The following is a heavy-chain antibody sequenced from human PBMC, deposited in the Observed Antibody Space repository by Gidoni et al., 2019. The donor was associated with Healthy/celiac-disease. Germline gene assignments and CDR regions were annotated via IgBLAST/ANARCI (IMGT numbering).Heavy chain of an antibody. D-gene: IGHD2-21*02. CDR1: GGPISSGSYY. V-gene: IGHV4-61*02. Sequence: QVQLQESGPGLVKPSQTLSLTCTVSGGPISSGSYYWSWIRQPAGKGLEWIGRIYTSGRTNYNPSLKSRVTISVDTSKNQFSLKLSSVTAADTAVYYCARVSCGGDCYSPADYGMDVGGQGTTVTVSS. J-gene: IGHJ6*02. CDR2: IYTSGRT. CDR3: ARVSCGGDCYSPADYGMDV.